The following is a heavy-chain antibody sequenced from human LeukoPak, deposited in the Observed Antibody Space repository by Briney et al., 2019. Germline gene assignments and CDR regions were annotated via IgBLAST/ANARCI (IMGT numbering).Heavy chain of an antibody. D-gene: IGHD6-13*01. CDR1: GFTVSSNY. J-gene: IGHJ4*02. Sequence: PGGSLRLSCAASGFTVSSNYMSWVRQAPGKGLEWVSVIYSGGTTNYADSVKGRFTISRDNSKNTLFLQMNSLRAEDTAVYYCARGGYSSSWYHFVYWGQGTLVTVSS. CDR3: ARGGYSSSWYHFVY. V-gene: IGHV3-53*01. CDR2: IYSGGTT.